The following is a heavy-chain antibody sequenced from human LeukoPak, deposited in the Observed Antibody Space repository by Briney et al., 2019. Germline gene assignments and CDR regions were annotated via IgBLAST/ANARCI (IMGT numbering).Heavy chain of an antibody. J-gene: IGHJ4*02. Sequence: ASVTVSFKAFGYTFTSNYVHWVRQAPGQGLEWVGWIDPNNGGTYYAQHFQGRVTMTRDTSITTAYMELNSLTSDDTAVYYCARDLKDDGFGAGGSLGFWGQGTLVTVSS. CDR2: IDPNNGGT. CDR1: GYTFTSNY. CDR3: ARDLKDDGFGAGGSLGF. V-gene: IGHV1-2*02. D-gene: IGHD3-10*01.